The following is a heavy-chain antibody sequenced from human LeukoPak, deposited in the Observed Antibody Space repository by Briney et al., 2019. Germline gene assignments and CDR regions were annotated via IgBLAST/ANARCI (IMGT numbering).Heavy chain of an antibody. CDR3: AGDLGSAAGTGFDY. CDR1: GYTFTGYY. V-gene: IGHV1-2*02. J-gene: IGHJ4*02. D-gene: IGHD6-13*01. CDR2: INPNSGGT. Sequence: ASVKVSCKASGYTFTGYYMHWVRQAPGQGLEWMGWINPNSGGTNYAQKFQGRVTMTRDTSISTAYMELSRLRSDDTAVYYCAGDLGSAAGTGFDYWGQGTLVTVSS.